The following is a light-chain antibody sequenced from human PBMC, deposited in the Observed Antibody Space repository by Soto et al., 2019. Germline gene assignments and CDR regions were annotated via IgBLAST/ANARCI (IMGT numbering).Light chain of an antibody. V-gene: IGKV3-15*01. CDR1: QSVSTN. J-gene: IGKJ1*01. Sequence: EIVMTQSPAALSLSPGERATLSCRASQSVSTNLAWYQQKPDQAPRLLIYAASTRATGIPARFSGSGSGTEFTLTISSLPSEDFALYYCQQYNSWPTFGQGTKVEIK. CDR3: QQYNSWPT. CDR2: AAS.